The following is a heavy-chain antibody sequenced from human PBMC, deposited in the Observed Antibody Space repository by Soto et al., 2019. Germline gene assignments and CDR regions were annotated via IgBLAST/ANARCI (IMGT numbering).Heavy chain of an antibody. CDR1: GGSFSGYY. CDR2: ITHDGNI. J-gene: IGHJ4*02. CDR3: ARGQDRIKGGDN. Sequence: QVQLQQWGAGRLKPSETLSLTCAVYGGSFSGYYWTWIRQPPGKGLEWIGEITHDGNINYNPSLKNRVTISVDTSKNQFALRLSVVNAADTGVYFCARGQDRIKGGDNWGQGTLVTVSS. V-gene: IGHV4-34*01. D-gene: IGHD2-15*01.